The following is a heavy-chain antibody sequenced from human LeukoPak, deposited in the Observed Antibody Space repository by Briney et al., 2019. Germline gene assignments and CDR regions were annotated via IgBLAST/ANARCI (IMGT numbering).Heavy chain of an antibody. CDR3: ARENSGSYSPYQLDY. Sequence: GGSLRLSCAASGFTFSSYSMNWVRQAPGKGLEWVSYISSSSSTIYYADSAKGRFTISRDNAKNSLYLQMNSLRAEDTAVYYCARENSGSYSPYQLDYWGQGTLVTVSS. CDR2: ISSSSSTI. CDR1: GFTFSSYS. V-gene: IGHV3-48*04. J-gene: IGHJ4*02. D-gene: IGHD1-26*01.